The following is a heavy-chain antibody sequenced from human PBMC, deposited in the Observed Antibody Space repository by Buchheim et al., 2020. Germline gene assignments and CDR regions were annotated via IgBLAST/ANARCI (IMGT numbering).Heavy chain of an antibody. CDR3: ARALMIRGEGRGRNQYNWFDP. CDR2: IFYTGIT. Sequence: QVQLQQSGPGLLKPSETLSLTCSVSGASSSSYFWSWIRQPPGKGLEWIGHIFYTGITDYNPSLKRRVALSIDTSKHRFSLTLSSVTAADTAVYYCARALMIRGEGRGRNQYNWFDPWGPGTL. J-gene: IGHJ5*02. CDR1: GASSSSYF. V-gene: IGHV4-59*01. D-gene: IGHD3-10*01.